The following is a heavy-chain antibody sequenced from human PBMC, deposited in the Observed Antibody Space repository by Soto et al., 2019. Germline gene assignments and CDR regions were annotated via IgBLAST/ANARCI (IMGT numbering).Heavy chain of an antibody. V-gene: IGHV1-46*03. J-gene: IGHJ6*02. CDR3: ASASPEITMVRGVDNETPYYYGMDV. D-gene: IGHD3-10*01. CDR1: GYTFTSYY. Sequence: ASVKVCCKASGYTFTSYYRHWVRQAPGQGLEWMGIINPSGGSTSYAQKFQGRVTMTRDTSTSTVYMELSSLRSEDTAVYYCASASPEITMVRGVDNETPYYYGMDVWGQGTTVTVSS. CDR2: INPSGGST.